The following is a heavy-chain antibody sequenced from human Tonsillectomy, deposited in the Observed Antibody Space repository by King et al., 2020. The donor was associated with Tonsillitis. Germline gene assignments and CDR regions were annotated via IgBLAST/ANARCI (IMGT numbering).Heavy chain of an antibody. D-gene: IGHD3-22*01. J-gene: IGHJ4*02. Sequence: EVQLVESGGGLVQPGGSLRLSCAASGFTFSSYAMGWARQAPGKGLEGVSGIRGSGGYTYYADPVKGRFTISRDNSKNMLYLQMNSLRAEDTAIYYCATHRGDYYDSSGYHPFDYWGQGTLVTVSS. CDR2: IRGSGGYT. V-gene: IGHV3-23*04. CDR1: GFTFSSYA. CDR3: ATHRGDYYDSSGYHPFDY.